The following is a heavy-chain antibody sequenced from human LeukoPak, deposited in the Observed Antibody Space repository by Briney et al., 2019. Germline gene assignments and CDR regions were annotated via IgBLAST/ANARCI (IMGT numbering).Heavy chain of an antibody. CDR1: GFTFRNYW. CDR2: INTDGSST. J-gene: IGHJ4*02. CDR3: ARDGHHLPDY. V-gene: IGHV3-74*01. Sequence: GGSLRLSCAASGFTFRNYWMHWVRQAPGKGLVWVSHINTDGSSTTHADSVKGRFTISRDNAKNTLYLQMNSLRAEDTAVYYCARDGHHLPDYRGQGTLVTVSS.